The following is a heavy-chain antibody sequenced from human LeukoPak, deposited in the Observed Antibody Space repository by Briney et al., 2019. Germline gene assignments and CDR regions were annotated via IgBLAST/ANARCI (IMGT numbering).Heavy chain of an antibody. J-gene: IGHJ4*02. CDR2: IKQDGSEK. V-gene: IGHV3-7*01. D-gene: IGHD3-10*01. Sequence: PGGSLRPSCAASGFTFSSYWMTWVRQAPGKGLEWVANIKQDGSEKYYVDSVKGRFTISRDNAKNSLYLQMNSLRVEDTAVYYCARYYYGSGTRFDYWGQGTLVTVSS. CDR3: ARYYYGSGTRFDY. CDR1: GFTFSSYW.